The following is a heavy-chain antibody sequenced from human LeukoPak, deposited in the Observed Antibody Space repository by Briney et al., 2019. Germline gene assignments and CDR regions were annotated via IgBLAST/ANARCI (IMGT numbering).Heavy chain of an antibody. CDR1: GYTLTELS. CDR2: FDPEDGET. Sequence: ASVKVSCKVSGYTLTELSMHWVRQAPGKGLEWMGGFDPEDGETIYAQKFQGRVTMTEDTSTDTAYMELSSLRSEDTAVYYCATDQRGGRWLEYYFDYWGQGTLVTVSS. D-gene: IGHD5-18*01. CDR3: ATDQRGGRWLEYYFDY. J-gene: IGHJ4*02. V-gene: IGHV1-24*01.